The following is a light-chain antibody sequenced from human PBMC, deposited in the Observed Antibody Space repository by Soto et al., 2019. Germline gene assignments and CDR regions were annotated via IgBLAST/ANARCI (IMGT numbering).Light chain of an antibody. CDR3: SSYTSSNTLEV. J-gene: IGLJ1*01. V-gene: IGLV2-14*01. CDR2: EVS. Sequence: QSVLIQPASVSVSPGQSITISCTGTSRDVGGSNYVSWYQHHPHRAPRLLIYEVSYRPSGVSSRFSGSKSGNTASLTISGLQAEDEADYYCSSYTSSNTLEVFGVGTKVTVL. CDR1: SRDVGGSNY.